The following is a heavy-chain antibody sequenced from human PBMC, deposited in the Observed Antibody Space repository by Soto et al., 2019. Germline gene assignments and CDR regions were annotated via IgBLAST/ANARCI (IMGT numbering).Heavy chain of an antibody. CDR2: IYYSGST. Sequence: SETLSLTCTVSGGSISSYYWSWIRQPPGKGLEWIGYIYYSGSTNYNPSPKSRVTISVDTSKNQFSLMLISGTAADTAVYYCARLPSETDCSSTSCFDYWGQGTLVTVSS. D-gene: IGHD2-2*01. V-gene: IGHV4-59*08. CDR1: GGSISSYY. CDR3: ARLPSETDCSSTSCFDY. J-gene: IGHJ4*02.